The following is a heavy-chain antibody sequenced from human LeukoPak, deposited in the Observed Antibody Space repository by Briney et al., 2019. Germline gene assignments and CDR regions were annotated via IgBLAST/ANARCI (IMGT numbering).Heavy chain of an antibody. CDR1: GYTFTSYD. CDR3: ARARRNRYYYYYMDV. V-gene: IGHV1-8*03. J-gene: IGHJ6*03. D-gene: IGHD1-14*01. Sequence: ASVKVSCKASGYTFTSYDINWLRQATGQGLEWMGWMNPNSGNTGYAQKFQGRVTITRNTSISTAYMELSSLRSEDTAVYYCARARRNRYYYYYMDVWGKGTTVTVSS. CDR2: MNPNSGNT.